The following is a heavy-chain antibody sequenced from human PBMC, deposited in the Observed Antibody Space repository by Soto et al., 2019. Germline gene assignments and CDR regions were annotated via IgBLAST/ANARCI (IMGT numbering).Heavy chain of an antibody. D-gene: IGHD2-8*02. Sequence: QVQLQESGPGLVKPSETLSLTCTVSGGSISSYYWSWIRQPPGKGLEWIGYIYYSGSTNYNPSLKSRVTISVDTSKNQFSLKLSSVTAADTAVYYCARDTGDFPGGMDVWGQGTTVTVSS. CDR1: GGSISSYY. J-gene: IGHJ6*02. V-gene: IGHV4-59*01. CDR3: ARDTGDFPGGMDV. CDR2: IYYSGST.